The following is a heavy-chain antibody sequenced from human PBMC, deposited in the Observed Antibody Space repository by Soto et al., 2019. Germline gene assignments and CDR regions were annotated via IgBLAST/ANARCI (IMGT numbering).Heavy chain of an antibody. V-gene: IGHV3-23*01. CDR3: AKNGLSDSPSAIDS. Sequence: EVQVLESGGGLAQPGGSLRLSCATSGFTFSNNGMSWVRQAPGKGLDWVSGISGTGRNTYYADSVKGRFTISRDNSKNTLFLQMNSLRVEDTAVYYCAKNGLSDSPSAIDSWGQGTLVTVSS. CDR2: ISGTGRNT. CDR1: GFTFSNNG. D-gene: IGHD2-8*01. J-gene: IGHJ4*02.